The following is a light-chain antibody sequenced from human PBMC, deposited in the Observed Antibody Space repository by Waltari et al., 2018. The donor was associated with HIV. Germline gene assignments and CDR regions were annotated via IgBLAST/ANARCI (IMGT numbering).Light chain of an antibody. Sequence: QSALTQPASVSGSPGKSITTSFTGTRSDVGGYNYVSWYQQHPGKAPKLMIYDVSNRPSGVSNRFSGSKSGNTASLTISGLQAEDEADYYCSSYTSSSPYAFGTGTKVTVL. J-gene: IGLJ1*01. V-gene: IGLV2-14*03. CDR2: DVS. CDR3: SSYTSSSPYA. CDR1: RSDVGGYNY.